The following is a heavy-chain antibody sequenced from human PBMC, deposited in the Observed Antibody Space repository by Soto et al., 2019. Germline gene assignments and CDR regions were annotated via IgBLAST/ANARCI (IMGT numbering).Heavy chain of an antibody. CDR2: IYYSGST. J-gene: IGHJ5*02. CDR3: ARERPDGARLDP. CDR1: GGSISSYY. D-gene: IGHD6-6*01. Sequence: SETLSLTCTVSGGSISSYYWSWIRQPPGKGLEWIGYIYYSGSTHYNPSLKSRVTISVDTSKNQFFLKLSSVTAADTAVYYCARERPDGARLDPWGQGTLVTVSS. V-gene: IGHV4-59*12.